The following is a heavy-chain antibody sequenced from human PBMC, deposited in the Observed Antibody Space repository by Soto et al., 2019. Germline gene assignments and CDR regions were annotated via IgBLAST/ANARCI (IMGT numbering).Heavy chain of an antibody. V-gene: IGHV4-59*01. CDR3: AATIIAVGGSGYYGLDV. CDR2: IYYSGST. CDR1: SGSINSYF. J-gene: IGHJ6*02. D-gene: IGHD6-19*01. Sequence: PSETLSLTCTVSSGSINSYFWNWIRQPPGKGLEWIGYIYYSGSTNYNPSLRTRVTMSVDTSKNQFSLKLNSVSAADTAVYYCAATIIAVGGSGYYGLDVWGQGTTVTVSS.